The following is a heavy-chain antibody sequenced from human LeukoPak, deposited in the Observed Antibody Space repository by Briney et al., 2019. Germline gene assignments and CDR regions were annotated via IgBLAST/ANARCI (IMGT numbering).Heavy chain of an antibody. D-gene: IGHD2-21*02. CDR1: GFIFSGYG. CDR2: ISYDGNNK. J-gene: IGHJ4*02. V-gene: IGHV3-30*18. CDR3: AKVHCGGDCYWLDY. Sequence: GRSLRLSCAASGFIFSGYGMHWVRQAPGKGLEWVAVISYDGNNKYYADSVKGRFTITRDNSKNTLYLQMNSLRAEDTAVYYCAKVHCGGDCYWLDYWGQGTLVTVSP.